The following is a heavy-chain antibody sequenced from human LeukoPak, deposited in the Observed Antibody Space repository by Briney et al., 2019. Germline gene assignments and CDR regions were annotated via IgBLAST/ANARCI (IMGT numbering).Heavy chain of an antibody. D-gene: IGHD7-27*01. J-gene: IGHJ4*02. CDR3: AGDRMALGDY. CDR2: INSDGSIT. CDR1: GFXFSSHW. Sequence: PGGSLRLSCAASGFXFSSHWIHWVRQAPGKGLVWVSRINSDGSITSYADSVKGRFTISRDNAKNTLYLQMNSLRAEDTAVYYCAGDRMALGDYWGQGTLVTVSS. V-gene: IGHV3-74*01.